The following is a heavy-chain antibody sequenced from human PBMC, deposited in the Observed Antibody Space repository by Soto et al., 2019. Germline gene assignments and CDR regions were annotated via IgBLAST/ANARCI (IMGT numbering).Heavy chain of an antibody. Sequence: ASVKVSCKASGYTFTGYYMHWVRQAPGQGLEWMGWINPNSGGTNYAQKFQGWVTMTRDTSISTAYMELSRLRSDDTAVYYCARGIGSGSYDYYYYYMDVWGKGTTVTVS. CDR1: GYTFTGYY. D-gene: IGHD3-10*01. CDR2: INPNSGGT. CDR3: ARGIGSGSYDYYYYYMDV. J-gene: IGHJ6*03. V-gene: IGHV1-2*04.